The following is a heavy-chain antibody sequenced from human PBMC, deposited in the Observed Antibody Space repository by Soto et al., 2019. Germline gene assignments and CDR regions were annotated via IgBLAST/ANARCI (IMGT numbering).Heavy chain of an antibody. V-gene: IGHV3-7*01. CDR1: GVPFSSYW. D-gene: IGHD2-2*01. CDR3: ARDAGYCSSATCYADWFDP. J-gene: IGHJ5*02. CDR2: IKQDGSEK. Sequence: PGGSLRLSCAASGVPFSSYWMSWVRQAPGKGLEWVANIKQDGSEKYCVDSVKGRFTISRDNARNSLYLQMNSLRVEDTAVYYCARDAGYCSSATCYADWFDPWGQGTLVTVSS.